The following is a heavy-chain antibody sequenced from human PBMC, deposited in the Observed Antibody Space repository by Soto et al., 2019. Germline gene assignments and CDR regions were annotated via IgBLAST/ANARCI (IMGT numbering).Heavy chain of an antibody. J-gene: IGHJ3*02. Sequence: PGGSLRLSYETSGFTFSNYNINWVRQAPGKGLEWVASISSRTTYIYYADSVKGRFTISRDNAKNSLYLQMNSLRAEDTAVYFCARDRGRPYYYDSSGFFAFDIWGQGTMVTVSS. CDR1: GFTFSNYN. D-gene: IGHD3-22*01. CDR2: ISSRTTYI. CDR3: ARDRGRPYYYDSSGFFAFDI. V-gene: IGHV3-21*01.